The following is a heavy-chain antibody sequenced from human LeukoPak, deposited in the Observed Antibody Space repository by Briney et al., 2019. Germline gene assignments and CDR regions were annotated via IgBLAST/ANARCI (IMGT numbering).Heavy chain of an antibody. CDR3: AGDSRSVAGLDY. Sequence: ASETLSLTCTVSGDSIRNYYWSWIRQPAGKGLEWIGRTYTSGSTNYNPSLRSRVTMSVDTSKNQFSLRLSSVTSADTAVYYCAGDSRSVAGLDYWGQGTLVPVSS. J-gene: IGHJ4*02. V-gene: IGHV4-4*07. D-gene: IGHD6-19*01. CDR2: TYTSGST. CDR1: GDSIRNYY.